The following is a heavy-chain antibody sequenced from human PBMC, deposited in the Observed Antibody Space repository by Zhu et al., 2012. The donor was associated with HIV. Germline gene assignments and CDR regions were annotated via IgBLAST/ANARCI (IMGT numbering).Heavy chain of an antibody. J-gene: IGHJ6*03. V-gene: IGHV3-43*01. CDR1: GFTFNKYA. CDR2: ISWSGEAT. D-gene: IGHD3-10*01. Sequence: VQLVESGGDVIQPGGSLRLSCAASGFTFNKYAMHWVRQAPGKGLEWISLISWSGEATYYTGSVEGRFTISRDNSKNSLYLQMNSLRPEDTALYYCAKGAAANYHYYYYMDVWGKGTTVSVSS. CDR3: AKGAAANYHYYYYMDV.